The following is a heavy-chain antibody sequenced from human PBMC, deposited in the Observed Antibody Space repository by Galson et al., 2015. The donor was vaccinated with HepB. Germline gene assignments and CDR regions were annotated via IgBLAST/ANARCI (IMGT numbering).Heavy chain of an antibody. V-gene: IGHV3-30*18. CDR2: ISYDGSNK. CDR3: AKSDYDSSGYYDYFDY. Sequence: SLRLSCAASGFTFSSYGMHWVRQAPGKGLERVAVISYDGSNKYYSDSVKGRFTISRDNSKNTLYLQMNSLRAEDTAVYYCAKSDYDSSGYYDYFDYWGQGTLVTVSS. CDR1: GFTFSSYG. J-gene: IGHJ4*02. D-gene: IGHD3-22*01.